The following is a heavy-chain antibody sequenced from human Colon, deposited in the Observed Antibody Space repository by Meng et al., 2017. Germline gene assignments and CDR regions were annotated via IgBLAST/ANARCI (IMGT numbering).Heavy chain of an antibody. Sequence: QVQLVQSGAEVKKPGASVKVSCKASGYTFTSYYMHWVRQAPGQGLEWMGIINPSGGSTSYAQKFQGRVTMTRDTSTSTVYMELSSLRSEDTAVYYCAREPFAPYGGSRVYDYWGQGTLVTVSS. CDR3: AREPFAPYGGSRVYDY. CDR2: INPSGGST. CDR1: GYTFTSYY. J-gene: IGHJ4*02. V-gene: IGHV1-46*01. D-gene: IGHD4-23*01.